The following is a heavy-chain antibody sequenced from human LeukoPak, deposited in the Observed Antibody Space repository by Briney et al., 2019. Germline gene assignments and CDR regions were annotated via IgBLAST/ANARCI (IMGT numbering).Heavy chain of an antibody. CDR3: TSYTSGWN. D-gene: IGHD6-19*01. J-gene: IGHJ4*02. CDR2: INSDGSTT. V-gene: IGHV3-74*01. CDR1: ELTFNSNW. Sequence: PGGSLRLSCAASELTFNSNWMHWVRQAPGKGLVWVSRINSDGSTTSYADSVKGRFTISRDNAKNTLYLQMNSLRAEDTAVYYCTSYTSGWNWGQGTLVTVSS.